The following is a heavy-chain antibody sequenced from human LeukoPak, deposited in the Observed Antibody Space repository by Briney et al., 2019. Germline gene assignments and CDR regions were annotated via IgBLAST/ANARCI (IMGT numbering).Heavy chain of an antibody. J-gene: IGHJ4*02. D-gene: IGHD2-15*01. CDR2: ISGSGDST. Sequence: GGSLRLSCAASGFILNNYAMSWVRQAPGKGLEWVSAISGSGDSTYYADPMKGWFTISRDNSKNTLYLQMNSLRAEDTAIYYCARRATPSPHFDYWGQGTLVAVSS. CDR1: GFILNNYA. V-gene: IGHV3-23*01. CDR3: ARRATPSPHFDY.